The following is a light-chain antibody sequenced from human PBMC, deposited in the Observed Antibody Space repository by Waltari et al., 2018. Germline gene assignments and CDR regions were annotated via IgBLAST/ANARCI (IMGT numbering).Light chain of an antibody. CDR1: QSISRY. CDR2: AAS. J-gene: IGKJ1*01. CDR3: QNHERLPAM. Sequence: EIVLTQSPGTLSLSPGERATLSCRASQSISRYLAWYQQKPGQAPRLLIYAASSRATGIPDRFSGSGSGTDFSLTISRLGPEDFAVYYCQNHERLPAMFGQGTKVEIK. V-gene: IGKV3-20*01.